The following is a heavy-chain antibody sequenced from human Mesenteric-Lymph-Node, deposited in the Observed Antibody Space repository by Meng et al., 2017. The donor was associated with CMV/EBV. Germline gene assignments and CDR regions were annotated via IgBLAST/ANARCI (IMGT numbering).Heavy chain of an antibody. CDR2: IKQDGSEK. V-gene: IGHV3-7*01. Sequence: GGSLKISCAASGFTFSSYGMHWVRQAPGKGLEWVANIKQDGSEKYYVDSVKGRFTISRDNAKNSLYLQMNSLRAEDTAVYYCARAFLGFRGMDVWGQGTTVTVSS. CDR1: GFTFSSYG. CDR3: ARAFLGFRGMDV. D-gene: IGHD2-15*01. J-gene: IGHJ6*02.